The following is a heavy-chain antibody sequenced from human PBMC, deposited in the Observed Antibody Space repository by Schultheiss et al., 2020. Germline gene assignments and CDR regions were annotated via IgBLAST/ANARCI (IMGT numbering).Heavy chain of an antibody. V-gene: IGHV3-30-3*01. J-gene: IGHJ4*02. D-gene: IGHD3-22*01. CDR1: GFTFSSYA. CDR3: ARDTRDYYDSSGYLDY. Sequence: GESLKISCAASGFTFSSYAMHWVRQAPGKGLEWVAVISYDGSNKYYADSVKGRFTISRDNSKNTLYLQMNSLRAEDTAVYYCARDTRDYYDSSGYLDYWGQGTLVTVSS. CDR2: ISYDGSNK.